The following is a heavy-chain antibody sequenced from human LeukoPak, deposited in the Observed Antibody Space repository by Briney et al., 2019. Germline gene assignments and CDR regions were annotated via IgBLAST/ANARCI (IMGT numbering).Heavy chain of an antibody. J-gene: IGHJ4*02. CDR2: IWYDGSNK. CDR3: ARQSGMYYYGSGPGDY. CDR1: GFTFSSYG. D-gene: IGHD3-10*01. V-gene: IGHV3-33*08. Sequence: GGSLRLSCAASGFTFSSYGMHWVRQAPGQGLEWVAVIWYDGSNKYYADSVKGRFTISRDNSKNTLYLQMNSLRAEDTAVYYCARQSGMYYYGSGPGDYWGQGTLVTVSS.